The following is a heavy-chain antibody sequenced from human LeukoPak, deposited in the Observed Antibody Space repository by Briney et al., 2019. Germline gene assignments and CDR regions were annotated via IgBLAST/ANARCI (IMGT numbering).Heavy chain of an antibody. Sequence: PGGSLRLSCAASGFTFSSYAMHWVRQAPGKGLEWVAVISYDGSNKYYADSVKGRFTISRDNSKNTQYLQMNSLRAEDTAVYYCARAAQYSGSYREDYWGQGTLVTVSS. CDR3: ARAAQYSGSYREDY. J-gene: IGHJ4*02. D-gene: IGHD1-26*01. CDR2: ISYDGSNK. V-gene: IGHV3-30*04. CDR1: GFTFSSYA.